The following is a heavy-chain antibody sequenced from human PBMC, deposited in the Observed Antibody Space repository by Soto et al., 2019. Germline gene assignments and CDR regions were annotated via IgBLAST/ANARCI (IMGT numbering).Heavy chain of an antibody. CDR2: INHSGST. J-gene: IGHJ4*02. CDR1: GGSFSGYY. Sequence: SETLSLTCAVYGGSFSGYYWSWIRQPPGKGLEWIGEINHSGSTNYNPSLKSRVTISVDTSKNQFSLKLSSVTAADTAVYYCARALVDGDLGGYDYWGQGTLVTVSS. CDR3: ARALVDGDLGGYDY. D-gene: IGHD4-17*01. V-gene: IGHV4-34*01.